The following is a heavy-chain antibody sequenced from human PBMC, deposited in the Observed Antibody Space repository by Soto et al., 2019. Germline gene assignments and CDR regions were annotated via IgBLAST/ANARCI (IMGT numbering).Heavy chain of an antibody. CDR3: ARGSGPMIEWH. J-gene: IGHJ4*02. CDR2: INAGNGNT. Sequence: GASVKLSCKASGYTFTSYAMHWVRQAPGQRLEWMGWINAGNGNTKYSQKFQGRVTITRDTSASTAYMELSSLRSEDTAVYYCARGSGPMIEWHWGQGTLVTVSS. CDR1: GYTFTSYA. D-gene: IGHD3-22*01. V-gene: IGHV1-3*01.